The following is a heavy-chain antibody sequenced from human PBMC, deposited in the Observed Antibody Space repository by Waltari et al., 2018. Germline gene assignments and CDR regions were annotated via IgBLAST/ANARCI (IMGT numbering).Heavy chain of an antibody. J-gene: IGHJ6*03. CDR2: IKKDGSEK. V-gene: IGHV3-7*01. CDR3: ARVTSLNYYYYYYMDV. Sequence: EVQLVESGGGLVQPGGSLRLSCAASGFTFSSYWMSWVRQAPGKGLEWVANIKKDGSEKYYVDSVKGRFTISRDNAKNSLYLQMNSLRAEDTAVYYCARVTSLNYYYYYYMDVWGKGTTVTVSS. CDR1: GFTFSSYW. D-gene: IGHD1-1*01.